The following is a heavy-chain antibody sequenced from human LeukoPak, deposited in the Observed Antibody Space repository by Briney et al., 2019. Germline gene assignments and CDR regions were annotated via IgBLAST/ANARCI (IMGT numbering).Heavy chain of an antibody. CDR3: ATGAGWYNY. V-gene: IGHV4-59*01. CDR2: IYYSGST. Sequence: GSLRLSCAASGFTFSSYAMSWIRQPPGKGLEWIGYIYYSGSTNYNPSLKSRVTISVDTSKNQFSLRLSSVTAADTAVYYCATGAGWYNYWGQGTLVTVSS. D-gene: IGHD6-19*01. CDR1: GFTFSSYA. J-gene: IGHJ4*02.